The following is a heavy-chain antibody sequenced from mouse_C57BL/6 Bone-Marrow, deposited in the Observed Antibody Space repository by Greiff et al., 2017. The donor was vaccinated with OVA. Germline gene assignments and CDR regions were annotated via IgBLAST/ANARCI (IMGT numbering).Heavy chain of an antibody. V-gene: IGHV1-54*01. CDR3: ARPGYGNPWFAY. D-gene: IGHD2-1*01. CDR1: GYAFTNYL. Sequence: QVQLQQSGAELVRPGTSVKVSCKASGYAFTNYLIEWVKQRPGQGLEWIGVINPGSGGTNYNEKFKGKATLTADKSSSTAYMQLSSLTSEDSAVYFCARPGYGNPWFAYWGQGTLVTVSA. CDR2: INPGSGGT. J-gene: IGHJ3*01.